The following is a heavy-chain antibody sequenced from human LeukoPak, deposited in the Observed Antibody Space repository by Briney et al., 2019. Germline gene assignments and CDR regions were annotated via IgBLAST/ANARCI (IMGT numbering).Heavy chain of an antibody. V-gene: IGHV4-59*01. CDR3: ARATQWELLVDY. CDR1: GGSISSYY. Sequence: SETLSLTCTVSGGSISSYYWSWIRQPPGKGLEWMGYIYYSGSTNYNPSLKSRVTISVDTSKNQFSLKLSSVTAADTAVYYCARATQWELLVDYWGQGTLVTVSS. J-gene: IGHJ4*02. CDR2: IYYSGST. D-gene: IGHD1-26*01.